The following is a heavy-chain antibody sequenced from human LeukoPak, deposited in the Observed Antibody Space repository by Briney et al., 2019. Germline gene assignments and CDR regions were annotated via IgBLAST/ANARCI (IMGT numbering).Heavy chain of an antibody. CDR2: IIPIFGTA. D-gene: IGHD3-9*01. CDR1: GGTFSSYA. CDR3: AREVPNPYYDILTGASHDAFDI. J-gene: IGHJ3*02. Sequence: SVKVSCKASGGTFSSYAISWVRQAPGQGLEWMGGIIPIFGTANYAQKFQGRVTITTDESTSTAYMELSSLRSEDTAVYYCAREVPNPYYDILTGASHDAFDIWGQGTMVTVSS. V-gene: IGHV1-69*05.